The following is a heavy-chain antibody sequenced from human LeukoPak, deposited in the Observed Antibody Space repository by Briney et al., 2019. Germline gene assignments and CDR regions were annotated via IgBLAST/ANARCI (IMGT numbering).Heavy chain of an antibody. Sequence: GGSLRLSCAASGFTFSSYSMNWVRQAPGKGREWGSSISSSSRYIYYADSVKGGFTISRDNAKNSLYLQMNSLRAEDTAVYYCARARGYGDYAPDYWGQGTLVTVSS. CDR1: GFTFSSYS. CDR2: ISSSSRYI. D-gene: IGHD4-17*01. J-gene: IGHJ4*02. CDR3: ARARGYGDYAPDY. V-gene: IGHV3-21*01.